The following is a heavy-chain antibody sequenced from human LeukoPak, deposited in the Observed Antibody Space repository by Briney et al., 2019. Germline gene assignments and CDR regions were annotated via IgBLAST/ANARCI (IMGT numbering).Heavy chain of an antibody. V-gene: IGHV3-30*02. CDR2: IRSDGSIK. CDR3: AKDLPAAYFDY. J-gene: IGHJ4*02. Sequence: HPGGSLRLSCAASGFTFSSCGMHWVRQAPGKGLEWVTFIRSDGSIKYYADSVKGRFTISRDNSKNTLYLQMSSLRPEDTAVYYCAKDLPAAYFDYWGQGTLVTVSS. D-gene: IGHD2-2*01. CDR1: GFTFSSCG.